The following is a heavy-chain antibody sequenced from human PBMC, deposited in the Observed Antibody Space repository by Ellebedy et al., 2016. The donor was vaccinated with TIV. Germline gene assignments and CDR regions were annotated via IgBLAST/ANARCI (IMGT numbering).Heavy chain of an antibody. V-gene: IGHV3-9*01. J-gene: IGHJ4*02. CDR1: GFTFDDYA. CDR2: ISWNSGGI. Sequence: GGSLRLSCAASGFTFDDYAMRWVRQAPGKGLEWVSGISWNSGGIGYADSVKGRFTISKDNAKNSLYLQMNSLRAEDTALYYCAKDKRMITFGGVIDYWGQGTLVTVSS. CDR3: AKDKRMITFGGVIDY. D-gene: IGHD3-16*01.